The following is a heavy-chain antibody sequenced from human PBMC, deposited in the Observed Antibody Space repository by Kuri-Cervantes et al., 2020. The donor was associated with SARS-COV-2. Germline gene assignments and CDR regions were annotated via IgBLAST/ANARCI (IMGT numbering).Heavy chain of an antibody. V-gene: IGHV3-21*01. Sequence: GSLRLSCAASGFTFSSYSMNWVRQAPGKGLEWVSSISSSSSYIYYADSVKGRFTISRDNAKNSLYLQMNSLRAEDTAVYYCARVGLGGDFDYWGQGTLITVSS. CDR3: ARVGLGGDFDY. J-gene: IGHJ4*02. CDR1: GFTFSSYS. CDR2: ISSSSSYI. D-gene: IGHD3-16*01.